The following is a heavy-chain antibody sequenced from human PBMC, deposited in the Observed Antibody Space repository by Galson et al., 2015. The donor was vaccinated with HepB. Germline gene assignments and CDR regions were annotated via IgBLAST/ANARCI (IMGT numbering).Heavy chain of an antibody. J-gene: IGHJ6*02. CDR2: INPNSGGT. V-gene: IGHV1-2*04. CDR3: ARSKRDSYDILTGYQAPIGMDV. Sequence: SVKVSCKASGYTFTGYYMHWVRQAPGQGLEWMGWINPNSGGTNYAQKFQGWVTMTRDTSISTAYMELSRLRSDDTAVYYCARSKRDSYDILTGYQAPIGMDVWGQGTTVTVSS. D-gene: IGHD3-9*01. CDR1: GYTFTGYY.